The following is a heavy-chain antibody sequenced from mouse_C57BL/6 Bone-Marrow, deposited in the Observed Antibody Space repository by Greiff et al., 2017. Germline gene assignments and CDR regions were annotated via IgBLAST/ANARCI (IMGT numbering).Heavy chain of an antibody. J-gene: IGHJ4*01. CDR3: ARRGYGSRDAMDY. V-gene: IGHV5-9*04. D-gene: IGHD1-1*01. CDR1: GFTFSSYT. CDR2: ISGGGGNT. Sequence: DVQLVESGGGLVKPGGSLKLSCAASGFTFSSYTMSWVRQTPEKRLEWVATISGGGGNTYYPDSVKGRFTISRDNAKNTLYLQLSSLRSEDTAVYYCARRGYGSRDAMDYWGQGTSVTVSS.